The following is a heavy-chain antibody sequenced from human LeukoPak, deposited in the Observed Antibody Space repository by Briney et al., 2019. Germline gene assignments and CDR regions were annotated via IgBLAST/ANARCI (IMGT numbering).Heavy chain of an antibody. CDR1: RFTVSSNY. CDR2: IYSGGTT. J-gene: IGHJ6*03. Sequence: GGSLRLSCAASRFTVSSNYMTWVRQAPGKGLEWVSFIYSGGTTYYADSVKGRFTISRDSSKNTLYLQMNSLRAEDTAVYYCARDRTGQQLISRKEYYYMDVWGKGTTVTISS. D-gene: IGHD4-11*01. V-gene: IGHV3-66*01. CDR3: ARDRTGQQLISRKEYYYMDV.